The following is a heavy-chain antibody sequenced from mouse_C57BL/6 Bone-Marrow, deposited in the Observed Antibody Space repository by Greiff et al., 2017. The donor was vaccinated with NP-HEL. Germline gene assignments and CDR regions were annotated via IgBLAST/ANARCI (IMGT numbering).Heavy chain of an antibody. J-gene: IGHJ2*01. CDR1: GYTFTEYT. Sequence: QVQLKESGAELVKPGASVKLSCKASGYTFTEYTIHWVKQRSGQGLEWIGWFYPGSGSIKYNEKFKDKATLTADKSSSTVYMELSRLTSEDSAVYFCARHEGGYDYDWEFDYWGQGTTLTVSS. V-gene: IGHV1-62-2*01. CDR2: FYPGSGSI. D-gene: IGHD2-4*01. CDR3: ARHEGGYDYDWEFDY.